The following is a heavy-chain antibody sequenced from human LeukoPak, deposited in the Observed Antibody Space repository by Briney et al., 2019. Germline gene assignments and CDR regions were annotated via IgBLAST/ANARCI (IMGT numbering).Heavy chain of an antibody. J-gene: IGHJ4*02. V-gene: IGHV3-23*01. CDR3: AKDKYTIQRNFFDY. CDR1: RFCFSDYV. Sequence: GGALRLSRAPSRFCFSDYVLSWVRRAPGKGREWVSAISGSGGVTYHAESAKGPFTISRDNSKNTLYLQMNSLRAEDTAVYYCAKDKYTIQRNFFDYWGQGTLVTVSS. D-gene: IGHD2-2*02. CDR2: ISGSGGVT.